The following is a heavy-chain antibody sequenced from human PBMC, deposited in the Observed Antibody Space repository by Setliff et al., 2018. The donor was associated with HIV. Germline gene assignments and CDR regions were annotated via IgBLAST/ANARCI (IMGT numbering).Heavy chain of an antibody. J-gene: IGHJ5*02. CDR1: GGTFSNYG. D-gene: IGHD2-2*01. V-gene: IGHV1-69*05. Sequence: EASVKVSCKASGGTFSNYGMSWVRQAPGQGLEWMGGIIPISGTANYAQKFQGRVTITTDESTSTAYMELSGLRSEDTAVYYCARDFGGYCSSMSCPGLFDPWGQGTLV. CDR3: ARDFGGYCSSMSCPGLFDP. CDR2: IIPISGTA.